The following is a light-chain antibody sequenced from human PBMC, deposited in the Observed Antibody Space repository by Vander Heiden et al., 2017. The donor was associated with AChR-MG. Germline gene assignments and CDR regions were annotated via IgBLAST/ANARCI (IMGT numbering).Light chain of an antibody. J-gene: IGKJ4*01. CDR1: KSVSSY. V-gene: IGKV3-11*01. Sequence: EIVLTQSPATLPPSLGESAALSCSASKSVSSYLAWYQQKPGQAARLLIYDASNRATGIPARFSGGGSGTDFTLTISSREPEDFAVYYCQQRYNAPPPLTFGGGTKVEIK. CDR3: QQRYNAPPPLT. CDR2: DAS.